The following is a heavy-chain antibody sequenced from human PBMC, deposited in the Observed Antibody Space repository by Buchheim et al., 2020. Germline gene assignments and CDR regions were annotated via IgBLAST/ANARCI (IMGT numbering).Heavy chain of an antibody. CDR2: IYYSGST. CDR3: ARHDFVIRFLEWLNDGFNWFDP. J-gene: IGHJ5*02. Sequence: QLQLQESGPGLVKPSETLSLTCTVSGGSISSSSYYWGWIRQPPGKGLEWIGSIYYSGSTYYNPSLKSRVTISVDTSKNQFSLKLSSVTAADTAVYYCARHDFVIRFLEWLNDGFNWFDPWGQGTL. V-gene: IGHV4-39*01. D-gene: IGHD3-3*01. CDR1: GGSISSSSYY.